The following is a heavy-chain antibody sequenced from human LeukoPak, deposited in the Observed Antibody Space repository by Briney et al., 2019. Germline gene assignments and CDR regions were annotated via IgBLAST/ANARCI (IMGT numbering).Heavy chain of an antibody. Sequence: PGGSLRLSCAASGFTFSSYAMSWVRQAPGKGLEWVSAISGSGGSTYYADSVKGRFTISRDNSKNTLYLQMNNLRAEDTAVYYCAKDLGGSGSYYMTGFDYWGQGTLVTVSS. D-gene: IGHD3-10*01. CDR2: ISGSGGST. J-gene: IGHJ4*02. CDR3: AKDLGGSGSYYMTGFDY. CDR1: GFTFSSYA. V-gene: IGHV3-23*01.